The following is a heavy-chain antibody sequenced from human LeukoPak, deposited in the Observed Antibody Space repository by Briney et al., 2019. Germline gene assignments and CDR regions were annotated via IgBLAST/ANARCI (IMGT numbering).Heavy chain of an antibody. Sequence: PSETLSLTCAVYGGSFSGYYWSWIRQPPGKGLEWIGEINHSGSTNYNPSLKSRVTISVDTSKNQFSLKLSSVTAADTAVYYCAXXXATAQRRVWFDPWGQGTLVTVSS. V-gene: IGHV4-34*01. CDR1: GGSFSGYY. CDR3: AXXXATAQRRVWFDP. D-gene: IGHD5-12*01. CDR2: INHSGST. J-gene: IGHJ5*02.